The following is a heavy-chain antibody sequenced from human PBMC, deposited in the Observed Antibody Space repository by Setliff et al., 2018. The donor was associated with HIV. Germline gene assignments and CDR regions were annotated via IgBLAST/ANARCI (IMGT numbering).Heavy chain of an antibody. CDR1: GYSFTDYW. Sequence: PGESLKISCRASGYSFTDYWIGWVRQMPGKGLECMGIIYPGVSETKYSPSFQGQVTISVDKSFNTAYLQWSSLRASDTTMYYCARVSRNLYGHLDGFDIWGHGTMVTVSS. V-gene: IGHV5-51*01. CDR2: IYPGVSET. D-gene: IGHD3-10*01. CDR3: ARVSRNLYGHLDGFDI. J-gene: IGHJ3*02.